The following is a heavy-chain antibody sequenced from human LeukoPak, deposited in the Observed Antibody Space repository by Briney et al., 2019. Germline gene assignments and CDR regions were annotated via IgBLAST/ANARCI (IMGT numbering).Heavy chain of an antibody. Sequence: SETLSLTCTVSGGSINTYYWSWIRQPPGKGREFIGYIYSSGTTDYNPSLKSRVVISIDTSGSQFSLKMTSVTAADTAVYYCARRGTPYYYYYMDVWGKGTTVTVSS. CDR2: IYSSGTT. CDR1: GGSINTYY. CDR3: ARRGTPYYYYYMDV. D-gene: IGHD3-16*01. V-gene: IGHV4-59*08. J-gene: IGHJ6*03.